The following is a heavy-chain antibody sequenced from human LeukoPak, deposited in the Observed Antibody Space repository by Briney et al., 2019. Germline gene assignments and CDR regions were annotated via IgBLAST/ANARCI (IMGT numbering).Heavy chain of an antibody. CDR2: IYYSGST. Sequence: PSETLSLTCTVPGGSISSYYWSWIWQPPGKGLEWIGHIYYSGSTNYNPPLKSRVTISVDTSKNQFSLKLSSVTAADTAVYYCARTYYDFWSGQGFDPWGQGTLITVSS. J-gene: IGHJ5*02. V-gene: IGHV4-59*01. CDR3: ARTYYDFWSGQGFDP. D-gene: IGHD3-3*01. CDR1: GGSISSYY.